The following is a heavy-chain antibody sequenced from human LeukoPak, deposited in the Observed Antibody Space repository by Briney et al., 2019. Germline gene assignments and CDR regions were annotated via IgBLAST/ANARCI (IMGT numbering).Heavy chain of an antibody. J-gene: IGHJ3*02. D-gene: IGHD6-19*01. CDR1: GFTVSSNY. CDR3: ARVDSSGWDDAFDI. Sequence: GGSLRLSCAASGFTVSSNYMSWVRQAPGKGLEWVSVIYSGGSTYYADSVKGRFTISRDNSKNTLYLQMNSLRAEDTAVYYCARVDSSGWDDAFDIWGQGTMVTVSS. CDR2: IYSGGST. V-gene: IGHV3-66*01.